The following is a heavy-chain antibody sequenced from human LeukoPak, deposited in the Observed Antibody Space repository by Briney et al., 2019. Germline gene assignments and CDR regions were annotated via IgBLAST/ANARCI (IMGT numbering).Heavy chain of an antibody. CDR3: ARLEAVAGGPHAFDI. J-gene: IGHJ3*02. D-gene: IGHD6-19*01. Sequence: SETLSLTCTVSGGSISSSSYYWGWIRQPPGRGLEWIGSIYYSGSTYYNPSLKSRVTISVDTSKNQFSLKLSSVTAADTAVYYCARLEAVAGGPHAFDIWGQGTMVTVSS. V-gene: IGHV4-39*01. CDR2: IYYSGST. CDR1: GGSISSSSYY.